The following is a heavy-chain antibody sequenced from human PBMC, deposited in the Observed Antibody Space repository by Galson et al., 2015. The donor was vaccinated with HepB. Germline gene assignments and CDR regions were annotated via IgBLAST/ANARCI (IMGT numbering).Heavy chain of an antibody. CDR2: IKSKTDGGTT. Sequence: SLRLSCAASGFTFSNAWMNWVRQAPGKGLEWVGRIKSKTDGGTTDYAAPVKGRFTISRDDSKNTLYLQMNSLKTEDTAVYYCTTSSGYSGYDPFAWGQGTLVTVSS. CDR1: GFTFSNAW. D-gene: IGHD5-12*01. V-gene: IGHV3-15*07. CDR3: TTSSGYSGYDPFA. J-gene: IGHJ4*02.